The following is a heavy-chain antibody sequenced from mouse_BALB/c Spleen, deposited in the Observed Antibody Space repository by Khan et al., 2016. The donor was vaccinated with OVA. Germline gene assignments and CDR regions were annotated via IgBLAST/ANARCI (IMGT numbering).Heavy chain of an antibody. V-gene: IGHV3-2*02. D-gene: IGHD1-1*01. CDR2: ISYSGNN. CDR3: ARQNYYGYALDY. CDR1: GYSITSNYA. Sequence: EVQLQESGPGLVKPSQSLSLTCTVTGYSITSNYAWSWIRQFPGNKLEWMGYISYSGNNNYNPSLKSRISVTRDTSENQLFLQLNSVTTEDTSTYYCARQNYYGYALDYWGQGTPVTVSS. J-gene: IGHJ4*01.